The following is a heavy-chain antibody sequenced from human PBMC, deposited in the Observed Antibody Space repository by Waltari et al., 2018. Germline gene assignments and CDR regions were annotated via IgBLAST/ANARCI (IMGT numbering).Heavy chain of an antibody. CDR2: VIPIFGTA. Sequence: QVQLVQSGAEVKKPGSSVKVSCKASGGTFSSYASSRVRPAAGQGLEWMGGVIPIFGTANYAQKFQGRVTITADESTSTAYMELSSLRSEDTAVYYCARDFTTYYYDSSGYYGWFDPWGQGTLVTVSS. CDR3: ARDFTTYYYDSSGYYGWFDP. CDR1: GGTFSSYA. D-gene: IGHD3-22*01. J-gene: IGHJ5*02. V-gene: IGHV1-69*01.